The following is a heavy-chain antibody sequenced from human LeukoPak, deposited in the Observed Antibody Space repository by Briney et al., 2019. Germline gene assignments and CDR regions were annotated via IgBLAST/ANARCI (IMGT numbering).Heavy chain of an antibody. J-gene: IGHJ4*02. Sequence: GGSLRLSCAASGFTFSSYSMNWVRQAPGKGLEWVSSISSSSSYICYADSVKGRFTISRDSAKNSLYLQMNSLRAEDTAVYYCASAPYDSSGYYLNWGQGTLVTVSS. CDR2: ISSSSSYI. D-gene: IGHD3-22*01. V-gene: IGHV3-21*01. CDR1: GFTFSSYS. CDR3: ASAPYDSSGYYLN.